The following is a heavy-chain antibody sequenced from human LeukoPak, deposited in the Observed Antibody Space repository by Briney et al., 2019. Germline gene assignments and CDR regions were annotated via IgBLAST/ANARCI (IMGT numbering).Heavy chain of an antibody. J-gene: IGHJ1*01. V-gene: IGHV1-18*04. CDR3: ARSGVTVAATRYFQH. Sequence: ASVKVSCKASGYTFTGYYMHWVRQAPGQGLEWMGWISAYNGNTNYAQKLQGRVTMTTDTSTSTAYMELRSLRSDDTAVYYCARSGVTVAATRYFQHWGQGTLVTVSS. CDR1: GYTFTGYY. CDR2: ISAYNGNT. D-gene: IGHD6-19*01.